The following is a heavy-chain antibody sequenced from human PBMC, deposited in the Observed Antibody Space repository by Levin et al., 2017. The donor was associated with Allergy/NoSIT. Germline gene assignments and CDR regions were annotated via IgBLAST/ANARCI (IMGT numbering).Heavy chain of an antibody. Sequence: GGSLRLSCAASGFSFSGSTMHWVRQAPGKGLEWVGHVRTKTNSYATVYVESLKGRFTISRDDSTNTVYLQMNGLKTEDTAVYYCARFSARSDSFDYWGQGTLATVSS. CDR2: VRTKTNSYAT. CDR3: ARFSARSDSFDY. V-gene: IGHV3-73*01. CDR1: GFSFSGST. J-gene: IGHJ4*02.